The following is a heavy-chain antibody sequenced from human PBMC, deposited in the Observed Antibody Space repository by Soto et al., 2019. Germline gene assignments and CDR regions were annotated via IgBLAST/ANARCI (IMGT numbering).Heavy chain of an antibody. D-gene: IGHD3-3*02. J-gene: IGHJ4*02. CDR3: AIHFPVTGVYYFDY. V-gene: IGHV1-24*01. CDR1: GYTLTELS. CDR2: FDPEDGET. Sequence: ASVKVSCKDSGYTLTELSMHWVRQAPGKGLEWMGGFDPEDGETIYAQKFQGRVTMTEDTSTDTAYMELSSLRSEDTAVYYCAIHFPVTGVYYFDYWGQGTLVTVSS.